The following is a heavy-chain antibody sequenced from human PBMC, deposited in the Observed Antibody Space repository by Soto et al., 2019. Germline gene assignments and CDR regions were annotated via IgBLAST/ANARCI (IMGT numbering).Heavy chain of an antibody. D-gene: IGHD3-3*01. J-gene: IGHJ6*02. V-gene: IGHV3-23*01. CDR2: ISGSGDTT. CDR1: GFTFSSYA. CDR3: GKGMSEHYYNMDV. Sequence: GGSLRLSCAASGFTFSSYAMTWVRQAPGKGLEWVSFISGSGDTTYCADSVKGRFTISRDNSKNTLYVQMNSLRAEDTAVYYCGKGMSEHYYNMDVWGRGTTVTVSS.